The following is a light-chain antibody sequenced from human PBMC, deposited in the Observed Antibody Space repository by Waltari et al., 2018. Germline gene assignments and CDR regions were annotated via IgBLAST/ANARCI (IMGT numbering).Light chain of an antibody. Sequence: SVLYVSNNKNYLCWYQQIQGQLPKLLIYWASTRRSGVPDRVSGSVSGTDFTLTIISLQDDDVAVYYCQHYYSPPWTFGQGTKVEIK. CDR3: QHYYSPPWT. J-gene: IGKJ1*01. CDR1: SVLYVSNNKNY. V-gene: IGKV4-1*01. CDR2: WAS.